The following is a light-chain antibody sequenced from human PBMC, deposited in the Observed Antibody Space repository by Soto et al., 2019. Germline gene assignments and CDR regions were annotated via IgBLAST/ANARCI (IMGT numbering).Light chain of an antibody. J-gene: IGKJ3*01. V-gene: IGKV3-20*01. CDR1: RSVDSTD. CDR3: QQSGSLPPFT. CDR2: GAS. Sequence: EIVLTQSPGTLSLSPGERATLSCRASRSVDSTDLAWYQQKPGQAPRLLIYGASSRATGVPDRFSGSGSGTDFTLTISRLEPEDFAVYYCQQSGSLPPFTFGPGTKVDIK.